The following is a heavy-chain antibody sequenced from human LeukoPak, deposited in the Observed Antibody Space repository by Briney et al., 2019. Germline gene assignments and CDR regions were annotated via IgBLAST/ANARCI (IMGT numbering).Heavy chain of an antibody. D-gene: IGHD2-2*01. V-gene: IGHV4-34*01. CDR2: INHSGST. Sequence: SETLSLTSAVYGGSFSGYYWSWIRQPPGKGLEWIGEINHSGSTNYNPSLKSRVTISVDTSKNQFSLKLSSVTAADTAVYYCARGLPRGSTRIPGYWGQGTLVTVSS. J-gene: IGHJ4*02. CDR1: GGSFSGYY. CDR3: ARGLPRGSTRIPGY.